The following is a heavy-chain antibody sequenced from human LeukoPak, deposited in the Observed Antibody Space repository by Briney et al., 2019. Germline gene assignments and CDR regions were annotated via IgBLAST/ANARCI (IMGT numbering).Heavy chain of an antibody. V-gene: IGHV3-23*01. J-gene: IGHJ4*02. CDR1: GYTLTELS. CDR2: ISGGST. D-gene: IGHD3-10*01. CDR3: AKSVYHSGNY. Sequence: SCKVSGYTLTELSIHWVRQAPGKGLEWVSSISGGSTYYADSVKGRFTISRDNSKNTVSLQMNSPRAEDTAVYYCAKSVYHSGNYWGQGTLVTVSS.